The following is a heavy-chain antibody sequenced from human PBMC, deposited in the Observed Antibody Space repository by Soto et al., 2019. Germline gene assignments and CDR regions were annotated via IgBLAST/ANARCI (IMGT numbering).Heavy chain of an antibody. CDR3: AKGDTTMITDYYAMDV. CDR2: ISGSGGSE. V-gene: IGHV3-23*01. J-gene: IGHJ6*02. CDR1: GLTFTSYA. D-gene: IGHD5-18*01. Sequence: GGSLGLSCAVCGLTFTSYAMTWVRQAPGKGLEWVSAISGSGGSEFYADSVKGRFTISRDNSKNTLYLQMKSLRAEDTALYYCAKGDTTMITDYYAMDVWGQGTTVTVS.